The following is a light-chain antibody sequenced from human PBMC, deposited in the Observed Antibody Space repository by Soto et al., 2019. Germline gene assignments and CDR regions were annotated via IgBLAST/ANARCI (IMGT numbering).Light chain of an antibody. J-gene: IGKJ2*01. CDR3: QQYSGSPST. CDR1: QSVSSSY. Sequence: EIVLTQSPGTLSLSPGERATLSCRASQSVSSSYLVWYQQKPGQALRLLIYGASSRATGIPDRFSGSGSGTDFALTVSRLEPADFAVYYCQQYSGSPSTFGQGTKLEIK. V-gene: IGKV3-20*01. CDR2: GAS.